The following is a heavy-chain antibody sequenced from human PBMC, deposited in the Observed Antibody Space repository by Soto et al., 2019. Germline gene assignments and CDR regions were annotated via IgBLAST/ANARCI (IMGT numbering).Heavy chain of an antibody. Sequence: QVQLQESGPGLVKPSQTLSLTCTVSGGSISSAAYYWSWIRQHPGKGLEWIGYIYHSGSTYYTPSLKSRVIISADTSKNQFSVNLTSVTAADTAVYYCAREYTYGSNFFDCWGQGALVNVSS. CDR2: IYHSGST. V-gene: IGHV4-31*03. CDR3: AREYTYGSNFFDC. CDR1: GGSISSAAYY. D-gene: IGHD5-18*01. J-gene: IGHJ4*02.